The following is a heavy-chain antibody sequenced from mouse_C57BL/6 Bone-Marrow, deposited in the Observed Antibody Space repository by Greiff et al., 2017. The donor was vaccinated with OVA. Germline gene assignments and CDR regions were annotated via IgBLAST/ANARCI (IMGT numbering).Heavy chain of an antibody. CDR2: IRLKSDNYAT. D-gene: IGHD1-1*01. CDR1: GFTFSNYW. J-gene: IGHJ4*01. CDR3: TGPNYGSSSYYAMDY. Sequence: EVQLQESGGGLVQPGGSMKLSCVASGFTFSNYWMNWVRQSPEKGLEWVAQIRLKSDNYATHYAESVKGRFTISRDDSKSSVYLQMNNLRAEDTSIYYCTGPNYGSSSYYAMDYWGQGTSVTVSS. V-gene: IGHV6-3*01.